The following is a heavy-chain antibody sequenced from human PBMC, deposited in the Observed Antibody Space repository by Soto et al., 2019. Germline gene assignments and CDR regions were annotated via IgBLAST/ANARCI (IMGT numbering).Heavy chain of an antibody. D-gene: IGHD2-2*01. Sequence: SETLSLTCTVSGGSVNSGSYYWSWIRQPPGKGLEWIGYVYYSGTTNYNSSLKSRVTISVDTSKNLFSLRLTTVTAADTAVYYCARFSYANGWEIDFWGQGSLVTVSS. J-gene: IGHJ4*02. CDR2: VYYSGTT. CDR1: GGSVNSGSYY. V-gene: IGHV4-61*01. CDR3: ARFSYANGWEIDF.